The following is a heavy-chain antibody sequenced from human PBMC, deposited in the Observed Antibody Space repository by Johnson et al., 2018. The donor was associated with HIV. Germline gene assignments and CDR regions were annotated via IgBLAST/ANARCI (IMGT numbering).Heavy chain of an antibody. D-gene: IGHD2-15*01. CDR2: IYRGGST. CDR1: EFTVSSNY. V-gene: IGHV3-53*01. CDR3: AREFPYCSGGSCLPAAFDI. J-gene: IGHJ3*02. Sequence: VQLVESGGGLIQPGGSLRLSCAASEFTVSSNYMSWVRQAPGKGLEWVSVIYRGGSTHYADSVKGRFTISRDNSKNTLYLQMNSLRAEDTAVYYCAREFPYCSGGSCLPAAFDIWGQGTMVTVSS.